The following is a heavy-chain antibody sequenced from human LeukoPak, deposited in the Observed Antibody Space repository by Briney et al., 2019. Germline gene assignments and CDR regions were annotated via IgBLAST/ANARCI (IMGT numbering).Heavy chain of an antibody. CDR3: ARAPFWRGPHSG. V-gene: IGHV1-2*02. J-gene: IGHJ4*02. Sequence: ASVKVSCKASGYTFTGYYMHWVRQAPGQGLEWMGWINPNSGGTNYAQKFQGRVTMTRDTSISTAYMELSRLRSDDTAVYYCARAPFWRGPHSGWGQGTLVTVSS. CDR2: INPNSGGT. D-gene: IGHD3-3*01. CDR1: GYTFTGYY.